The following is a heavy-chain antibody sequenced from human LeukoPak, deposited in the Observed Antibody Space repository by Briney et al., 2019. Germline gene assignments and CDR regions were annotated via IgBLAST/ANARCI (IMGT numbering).Heavy chain of an antibody. J-gene: IGHJ6*03. D-gene: IGHD1-1*01. V-gene: IGHV4-59*01. CDR3: ARVGRTAYGPSYYMDV. Sequence: SETLSLTCTVSGGSLSSYYWSWIRQPPGKGLGWIGYMYYSGSTNYNPSLKSRVTISVDTSKNQFSLKVSSVTAADTAVYYCARVGRTAYGPSYYMDVWGKGTTVTISS. CDR1: GGSLSSYY. CDR2: MYYSGST.